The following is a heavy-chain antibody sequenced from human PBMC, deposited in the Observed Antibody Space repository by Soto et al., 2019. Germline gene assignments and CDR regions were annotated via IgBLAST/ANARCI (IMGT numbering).Heavy chain of an antibody. D-gene: IGHD1-26*01. CDR3: AKDVVVGATTGLGDYYYYYGMDV. J-gene: IGHJ6*02. Sequence: VQLLESGGALVQPGGSLRLSCAASGFTFSSYGMHWVRQAPGKGLEWVAVISYDGSNKYYADSVKGRFTISRDNSKNTLYLQMNSLRAEDTAVYYCAKDVVVGATTGLGDYYYYYGMDVWGQGTTVTVSS. CDR2: ISYDGSNK. CDR1: GFTFSSYG. V-gene: IGHV3-30*18.